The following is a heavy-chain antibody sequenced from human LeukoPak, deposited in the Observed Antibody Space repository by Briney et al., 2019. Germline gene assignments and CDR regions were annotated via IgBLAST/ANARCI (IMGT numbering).Heavy chain of an antibody. CDR3: ASQLWNSDY. J-gene: IGHJ4*02. CDR1: EFTLIRYG. V-gene: IGHV3-23*01. Sequence: RTGGSLSLSCAATEFTLIRYGMSWVRQAPGTGLEWVSSISANGRNTHYADSVKGRFTISRDNSKNTLYFQMNSLRAEDTAVYYCASQLWNSDYWGQGTLVTVSS. D-gene: IGHD5-18*01. CDR2: ISANGRNT.